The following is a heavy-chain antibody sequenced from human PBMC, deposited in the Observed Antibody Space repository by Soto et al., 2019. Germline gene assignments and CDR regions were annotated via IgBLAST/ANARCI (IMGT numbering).Heavy chain of an antibody. V-gene: IGHV4-39*01. D-gene: IGHD3-16*01. CDR3: GIVDMITFGGITGPNDSFDR. CDR2: ISYSGST. CDR1: GGSISSDSYY. J-gene: IGHJ3*01. Sequence: SETLSLTCTVSGGSISSDSYYWGWIRQSPEKGLEWIASISYSGSTYYNPTLKSRLIISVDTSKSQFSLKLSSVTAADTAVYYCGIVDMITFGGITGPNDSFDRWGQGKMVT.